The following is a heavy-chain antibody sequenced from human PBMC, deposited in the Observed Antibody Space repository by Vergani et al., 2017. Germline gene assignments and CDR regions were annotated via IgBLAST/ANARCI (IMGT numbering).Heavy chain of an antibody. CDR1: GYTFSTYG. J-gene: IGHJ5*02. CDR2: IIPIFGTA. Sequence: QVQLVQSGAEVKKPGASVKVSCKASGYTFSTYGISWVRQAPGQGLEWMGGIIPIFGTANYAQKFQGRVTITADKSTSTAYMELSSLRSEDTAVYYCARAAAAVPGRFDPWGQGILVTVSS. D-gene: IGHD6-13*01. V-gene: IGHV1-69*06. CDR3: ARAAAAVPGRFDP.